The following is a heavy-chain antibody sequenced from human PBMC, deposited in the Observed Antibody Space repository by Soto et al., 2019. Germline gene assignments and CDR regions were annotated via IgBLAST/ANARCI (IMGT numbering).Heavy chain of an antibody. V-gene: IGHV4-59*01. CDR1: GDSISTYY. D-gene: IGHD3-16*01. CDR2: MYYSGIT. Sequence: QVQLQESGPGLVKPSETLSLTCTVSGDSISTYYWTWIRLSPGKGLEWIGSMYYSGITNYSPSLKSRVTVSLDTSKKEFSLNLRSVTAADTALYYCARGVGVTRRNWFDPWGQGTLVTVSS. J-gene: IGHJ5*02. CDR3: ARGVGVTRRNWFDP.